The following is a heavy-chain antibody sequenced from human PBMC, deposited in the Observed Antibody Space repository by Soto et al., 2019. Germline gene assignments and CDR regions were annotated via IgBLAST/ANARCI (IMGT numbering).Heavy chain of an antibody. J-gene: IGHJ4*02. V-gene: IGHV3-30-3*01. CDR1: EFTFSNNA. Sequence: QVQLVESGGGVVQPGRSLRLSCAASEFTFSNNAMHWVRQPPGKGLEWVAVISYDGTNKYYADSVKGRFTISRDNSKNPLYLQMNSLRAEDTAVYYCARDPRGRYYYGSGSRPYYFDYWGQGTLVTVSS. D-gene: IGHD3-10*01. CDR2: ISYDGTNK. CDR3: ARDPRGRYYYGSGSRPYYFDY.